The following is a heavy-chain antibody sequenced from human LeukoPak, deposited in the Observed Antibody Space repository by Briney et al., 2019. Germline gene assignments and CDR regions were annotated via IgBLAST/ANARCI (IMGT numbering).Heavy chain of an antibody. D-gene: IGHD3-16*02. Sequence: PSETLSLTCAVYGGTFSVYYWNWIRQPPGEGLEWIGEINHSGTTNYNPSLKTRVTISVDTSKNQFSLKVGSVTAGDTAVYYCARSYDYVWGSYRYTPTFDYWGQGNLVTVSS. CDR3: ARSYDYVWGSYRYTPTFDY. CDR1: GGTFSVYY. V-gene: IGHV4-34*01. CDR2: INHSGTT. J-gene: IGHJ4*02.